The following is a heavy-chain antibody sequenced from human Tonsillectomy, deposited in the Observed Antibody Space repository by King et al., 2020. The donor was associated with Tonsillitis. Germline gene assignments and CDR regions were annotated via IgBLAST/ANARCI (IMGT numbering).Heavy chain of an antibody. Sequence: VQLVESGGGLVQPGGSLKLSCAASDFTFSSSWMTWVRQAPGKGFQWVATIKPDGSEKYFADFVKGRFTVSRDNAKNSLDLQMNSLRSEDTALYYCARDQAYTSFDYWGQGTLVTVSS. CDR3: ARDQAYTSFDY. V-gene: IGHV3-7*04. CDR2: IKPDGSEK. CDR1: DFTFSSSW. J-gene: IGHJ4*02. D-gene: IGHD6-19*01.